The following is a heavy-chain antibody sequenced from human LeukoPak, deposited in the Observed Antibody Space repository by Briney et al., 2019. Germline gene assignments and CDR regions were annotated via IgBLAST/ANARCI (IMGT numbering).Heavy chain of an antibody. Sequence: GASVKVSCKVSGYTLTELSIHWVRQAPGKGLEWMGAFDPEDGETIYAQKFQGRVTMTEDTSTDTAYMELSSLRSEDTAVYYCATSDYSSGSPLRAFDIWGQGTMVTVSS. D-gene: IGHD3-10*01. V-gene: IGHV1-24*01. J-gene: IGHJ3*02. CDR2: FDPEDGET. CDR3: ATSDYSSGSPLRAFDI. CDR1: GYTLTELS.